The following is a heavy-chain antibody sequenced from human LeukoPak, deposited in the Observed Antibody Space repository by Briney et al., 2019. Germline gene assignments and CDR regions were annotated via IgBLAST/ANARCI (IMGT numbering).Heavy chain of an antibody. CDR2: ISGSGGST. Sequence: GGSLRLSCAASGFTFSSYAMSWVRQAPGKGLEWVSAISGSGGSTYYADSVKGRFTISRDNSKNTLYLQMNSLRAEDTAVYYCAGCWEQWLPRGHYYYHGMDVWGQGTTVTVSS. D-gene: IGHD6-19*01. V-gene: IGHV3-23*01. CDR1: GFTFSSYA. CDR3: AGCWEQWLPRGHYYYHGMDV. J-gene: IGHJ6*02.